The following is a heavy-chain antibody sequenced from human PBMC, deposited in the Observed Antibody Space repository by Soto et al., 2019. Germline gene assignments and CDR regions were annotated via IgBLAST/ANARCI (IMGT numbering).Heavy chain of an antibody. V-gene: IGHV1-69*13. CDR1: GGTFSSYA. D-gene: IGHD5-12*01. CDR3: ARPIDSGYDSDFPYGMDV. J-gene: IGHJ6*02. CDR2: IIPIFGTA. Sequence: ASVKVSCKASGGTFSSYAISWVRQAPGQGLEWMGGIIPIFGTANYAQKFQGRVTITADESTSTAYMELSSLRSEDTAVYYCARPIDSGYDSDFPYGMDVWGQGTTVTVSS.